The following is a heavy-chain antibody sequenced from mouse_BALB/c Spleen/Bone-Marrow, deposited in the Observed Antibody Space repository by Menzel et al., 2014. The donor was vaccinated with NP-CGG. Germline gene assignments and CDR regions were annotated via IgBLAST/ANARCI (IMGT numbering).Heavy chain of an antibody. CDR1: GFTFSSFG. Sequence: DVMLVESGGGLVQPGGSRKLSCAASGFTFSSFGVHWVRQAPEKGLEWVAYISSGSSPIFYADTVKGRFTISRDNPKNTLFLQMTSLRSEDTAIYYCTRGGNWEDFDYWGQGTTLTVSS. J-gene: IGHJ2*01. CDR3: TRGGNWEDFDY. D-gene: IGHD4-1*01. V-gene: IGHV5-17*02. CDR2: ISSGSSPI.